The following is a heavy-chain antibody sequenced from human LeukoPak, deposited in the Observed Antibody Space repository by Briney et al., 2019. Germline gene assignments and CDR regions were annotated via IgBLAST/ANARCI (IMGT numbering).Heavy chain of an antibody. J-gene: IGHJ4*02. Sequence: SETLSLTCTVSGGYISSSSYYWRWIRQPPGKGLEWIGSSYYSGSTYYNPSLKSRVTMSVDTSKNQFSLKLSSVTAADTAIYYCATIDCSSGSCFYFDYWGQGILVTVSS. CDR2: SYYSGST. V-gene: IGHV4-39*07. D-gene: IGHD2-15*01. CDR3: ATIDCSSGSCFYFDY. CDR1: GGYISSSSYY.